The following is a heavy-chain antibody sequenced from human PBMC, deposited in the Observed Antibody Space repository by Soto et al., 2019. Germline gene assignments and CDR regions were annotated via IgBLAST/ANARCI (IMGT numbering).Heavy chain of an antibody. CDR3: ATASWSFYYFDN. Sequence: QVQLQESGPGLVKPSQTLSLTCTVSGDSISSGIHYWSWIRQHPGKGLEWMAYIFYSGGTYYNPSLKSRVTISVDTSKNQFSLNLSSVTAADTAVYYCATASWSFYYFDNWGQGTLVTVSS. CDR1: GDSISSGIHY. V-gene: IGHV4-31*03. D-gene: IGHD3-10*01. CDR2: IFYSGGT. J-gene: IGHJ4*02.